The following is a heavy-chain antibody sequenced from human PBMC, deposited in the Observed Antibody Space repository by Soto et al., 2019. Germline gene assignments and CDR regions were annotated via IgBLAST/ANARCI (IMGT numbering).Heavy chain of an antibody. Sequence: PGGSLRLSCAASGFSLSIYEMNWVRQAPGKGLEWLAYVSTSGSLKNYADSVKGRFTISRDNTKNAVYLQMNSLRAEDTAVYYCVRSVTDSWYYFDFWGQGTLVTLSS. CDR1: GFSLSIYE. V-gene: IGHV3-48*03. CDR3: VRSVTDSWYYFDF. CDR2: VSTSGSLK. J-gene: IGHJ4*02. D-gene: IGHD1-20*01.